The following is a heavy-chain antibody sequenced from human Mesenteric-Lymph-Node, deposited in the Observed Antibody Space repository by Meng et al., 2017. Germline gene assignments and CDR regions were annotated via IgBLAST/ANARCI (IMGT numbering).Heavy chain of an antibody. Sequence: GESLKISCAASGFIFSDYYMSWIRQAPGKGLEWVSYISSSGSTRYYADSVKGRFTISRDNAKSSLYLQMNFLRTEDTALYFCAQGELRWLENWGQGALVTVSS. CDR3: AQGELRWLEN. V-gene: IGHV3-11*01. D-gene: IGHD4-23*01. CDR2: ISSSGSTR. J-gene: IGHJ4*02. CDR1: GFIFSDYY.